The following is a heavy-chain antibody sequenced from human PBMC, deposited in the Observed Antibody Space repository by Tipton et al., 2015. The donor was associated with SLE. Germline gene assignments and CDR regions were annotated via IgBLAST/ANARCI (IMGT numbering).Heavy chain of an antibody. CDR2: IYYTGTTT. D-gene: IGHD5-18*01. CDR3: ARLHGYSYGLNWFDP. V-gene: IGHV4-39*07. J-gene: IGHJ5*02. CDR1: GGFISSSSKY. Sequence: TLSLTCTVTGGFISSSSKYWAWIRQPPGKGLEWIGSIYYTGTTTYYNSFLKSRVTMSVDTSKNQFSLRLTSVIAADTAVYYCARLHGYSYGLNWFDPWGQGTLISVSS.